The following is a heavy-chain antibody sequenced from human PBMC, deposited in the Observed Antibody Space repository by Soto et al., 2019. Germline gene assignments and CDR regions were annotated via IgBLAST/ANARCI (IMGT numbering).Heavy chain of an antibody. CDR3: SKDNPAVHY. V-gene: IGHV3-30*18. Sequence: ESGGGVVQPGRSLRLSCAASGFTFSNYAMHWVRQAPGKGLEWVAIITSDGSDKYYADSVTGRFTISRDDSKNTLYLQMNSLTPEDTAVYYCSKDNPAVHYWGQGALVTVSS. CDR2: ITSDGSDK. CDR1: GFTFSNYA. J-gene: IGHJ4*02.